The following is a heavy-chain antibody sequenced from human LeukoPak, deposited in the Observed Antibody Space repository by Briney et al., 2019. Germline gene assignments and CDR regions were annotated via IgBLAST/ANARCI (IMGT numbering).Heavy chain of an antibody. V-gene: IGHV4-61*02. Sequence: SETLSLTCTVSGGSISSGSYYWSWIRQPAGKGLEWIGRIYTSGSTNYNPSLKSRVTISVDTSKNQFSLKLSSVTAADTAVYYCASDKDPTAAGSNFDYWGQGALVTVSS. CDR3: ASDKDPTAAGSNFDY. J-gene: IGHJ4*02. D-gene: IGHD6-13*01. CDR1: GGSISSGSYY. CDR2: IYTSGST.